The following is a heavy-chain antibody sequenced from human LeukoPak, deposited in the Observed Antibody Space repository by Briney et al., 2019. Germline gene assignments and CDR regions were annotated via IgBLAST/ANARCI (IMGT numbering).Heavy chain of an antibody. J-gene: IGHJ3*02. CDR2: IYYSGST. V-gene: IGHV4-30-4*01. CDR1: GGSISSGDYY. Sequence: SETLSLTCTVSGGSISSGDYYWSWIRQPPGKGLGWIGYIYYSGSTYYNPSLKSRVTISVDTSKNQFSLKLSSVTAADTAVYYCARTLLCGGDCYSAFDIWGQGTMVTVSS. CDR3: ARTLLCGGDCYSAFDI. D-gene: IGHD2-21*02.